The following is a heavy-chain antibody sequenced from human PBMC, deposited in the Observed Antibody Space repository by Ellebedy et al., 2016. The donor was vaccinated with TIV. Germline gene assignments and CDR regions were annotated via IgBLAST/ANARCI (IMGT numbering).Heavy chain of an antibody. Sequence: GESLKISXAASGFTFSSSWMSWLRQAPGKGLEWVSGISWNSGTLDYVDSVKGRFTISRDNARNSLYLEMNSLSAEDTALYYCARDLEAAAGTSRCFDYWGQGTLVTVSS. CDR2: ISWNSGTL. D-gene: IGHD6-13*01. V-gene: IGHV3-48*04. CDR1: GFTFSSSW. CDR3: ARDLEAAAGTSRCFDY. J-gene: IGHJ4*02.